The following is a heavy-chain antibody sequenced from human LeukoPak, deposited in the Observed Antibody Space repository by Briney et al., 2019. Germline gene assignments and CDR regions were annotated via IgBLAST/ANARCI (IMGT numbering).Heavy chain of an antibody. V-gene: IGHV3-66*01. CDR1: GFTVRSNY. CDR2: FYIDGST. CDR3: ARDPDGDYDY. J-gene: IGHJ4*02. Sequence: GGSLRLSCAASGFTVRSNYMSWVRQAPGKGLEWVSLFYIDGSTYYADSVKGRFTLSRDNSKDTLYLQMNSLRAEDTAVYYCARDPDGDYDYWGQGTLVTVSS. D-gene: IGHD4-17*01.